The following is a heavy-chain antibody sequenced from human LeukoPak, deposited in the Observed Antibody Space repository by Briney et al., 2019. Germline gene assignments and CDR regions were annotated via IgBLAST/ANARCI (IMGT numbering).Heavy chain of an antibody. J-gene: IGHJ6*02. D-gene: IGHD6-13*01. V-gene: IGHV1-69*05. Sequence: SVKVSCKASGGTFSSYAISWVRQAPGQGLEWMGGIIPIFGTANYAQKFQGRVTMTRNTSISTAYMELSSLRSEDTAVYYCARVRGSSSWYSGYYYYYGMDVWGQGTTVTVSS. CDR3: ARVRGSSSWYSGYYYYYGMDV. CDR2: IIPIFGTA. CDR1: GGTFSSYA.